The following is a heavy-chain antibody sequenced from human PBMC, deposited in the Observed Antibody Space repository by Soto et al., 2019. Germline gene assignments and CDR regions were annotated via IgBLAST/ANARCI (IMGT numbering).Heavy chain of an antibody. CDR1: GFTFSSYG. CDR3: ARDRGDCSSTSCYGMDAFDI. V-gene: IGHV3-33*01. Sequence: QVQLVESGGGVVQPGRSLRLSCAASGFTFSSYGMHWVRQAPGKGLVLVAVVWYDGSNKDYADSVKGRFTISRDNSHNTLDLQMISMRAQDTAVYYCARDRGDCSSTSCYGMDAFDIWGEGTMVTVSS. D-gene: IGHD2-2*03. J-gene: IGHJ3*02. CDR2: VWYDGSNK.